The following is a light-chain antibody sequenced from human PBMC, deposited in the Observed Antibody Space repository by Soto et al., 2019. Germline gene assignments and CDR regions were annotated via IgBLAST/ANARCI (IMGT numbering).Light chain of an antibody. V-gene: IGLV1-44*01. CDR1: SSNIGPNT. J-gene: IGLJ2*01. CDR2: SNN. Sequence: QPVLTQPPSASGTPGQRVTISCSGSSSNIGPNTVNWYQHLPGSPPNLLIYSNNQRPSGVPARFSGSKAGTSASLAISGLQPDDEADYYCEAWDGSLNVVLFGGGTKLTVL. CDR3: EAWDGSLNVVL.